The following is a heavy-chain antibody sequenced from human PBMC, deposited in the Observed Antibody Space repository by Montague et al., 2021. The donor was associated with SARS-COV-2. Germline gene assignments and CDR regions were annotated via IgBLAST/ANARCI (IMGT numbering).Heavy chain of an antibody. CDR1: GFAFSSYL. Sequence: SLRLSCAASGFAFSSYLMHWVRQAPGKGLEWVSSISTLDSNIYYADSVQGRFTISRDDAKKSLYLQLNSLRAEDTAVYYCARGGYYGSGSLIDSWGQGTLVTVSS. D-gene: IGHD3-10*01. CDR2: ISTLDSNI. J-gene: IGHJ4*02. V-gene: IGHV3-21*01. CDR3: ARGGYYGSGSLIDS.